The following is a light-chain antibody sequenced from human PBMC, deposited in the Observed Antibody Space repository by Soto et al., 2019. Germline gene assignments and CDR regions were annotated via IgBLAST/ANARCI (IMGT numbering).Light chain of an antibody. V-gene: IGKV3-11*01. CDR2: DAS. CDR1: QSVSSY. Sequence: EIVLTQSLATLSFSPRQRATLSCRASQSVSSYLAWYQQKPGQAPRLPIYDASNRATGIPARFSGSGSGTDFTLTISSLEPEDFAVYYCQQRSNWPITFGQGTRLEIK. CDR3: QQRSNWPIT. J-gene: IGKJ5*01.